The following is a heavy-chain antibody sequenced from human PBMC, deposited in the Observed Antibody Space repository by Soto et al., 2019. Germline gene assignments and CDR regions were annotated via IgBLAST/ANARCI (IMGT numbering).Heavy chain of an antibody. Sequence: QVQLVQSGAEVKKPGASVKVSCKASGYTFTGYYMHWVRQAPGQGLEWMGWINPNSGGTNYAQKFQGWVTMTRDTSITTAYMELSRLRSDDTAVYYGARDLGITGTTPYYYGMDGWGQGTTVTVSS. CDR1: GYTFTGYY. V-gene: IGHV1-2*04. J-gene: IGHJ6*02. D-gene: IGHD1-20*01. CDR3: ARDLGITGTTPYYYGMDG. CDR2: INPNSGGT.